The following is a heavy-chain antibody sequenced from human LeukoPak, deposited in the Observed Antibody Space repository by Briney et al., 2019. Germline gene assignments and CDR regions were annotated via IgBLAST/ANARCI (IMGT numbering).Heavy chain of an antibody. CDR3: AKGVVVVVITTLSRGYFDY. CDR2: VNSDGSTT. D-gene: IGHD3-22*01. Sequence: GGSLRLSCAASGFTFSRYWMHWVRQAPGKGLEWVSRVNSDGSTTTYADSVKGRFTISRDNAKNTLYLQMNSLRAEDTAVYYCAKGVVVVVITTLSRGYFDYWGQGTLVTVSS. V-gene: IGHV3-74*01. CDR1: GFTFSRYW. J-gene: IGHJ4*02.